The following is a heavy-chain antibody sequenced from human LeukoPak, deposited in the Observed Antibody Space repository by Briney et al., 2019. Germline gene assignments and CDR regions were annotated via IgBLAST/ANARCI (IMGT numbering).Heavy chain of an antibody. J-gene: IGHJ4*02. D-gene: IGHD1-1*01. CDR1: GFAVSSTY. Sequence: GGSLRLSCAASGFAVSSTYMSWVRQAPGKGLDWVSVIYSGGSTYYADSVKGRFTISRDNSKNMVYLQMNSLRAEDTAAYYCARLPGGRQLNWGQGTLVTVSS. CDR3: ARLPGGRQLN. CDR2: IYSGGST. V-gene: IGHV3-53*01.